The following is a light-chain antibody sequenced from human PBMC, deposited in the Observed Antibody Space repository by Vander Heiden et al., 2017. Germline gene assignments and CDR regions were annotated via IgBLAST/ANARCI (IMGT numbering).Light chain of an antibody. Sequence: DIQLTHSPSTLCACVGDTLTIPSRASQSISSWLAWYQQKPGKAPKLLIYKASSLESGVPSRFSGSGSGTEFTLTISSLQADDVATYYCQQYDSSPLTFGGGTKVEIK. CDR1: QSISSW. CDR2: KAS. V-gene: IGKV1-5*03. J-gene: IGKJ4*01. CDR3: QQYDSSPLT.